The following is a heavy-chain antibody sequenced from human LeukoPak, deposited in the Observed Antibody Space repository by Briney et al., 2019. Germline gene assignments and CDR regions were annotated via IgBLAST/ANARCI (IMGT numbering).Heavy chain of an antibody. V-gene: IGHV3-73*01. CDR2: IRSKANSYAT. J-gene: IGHJ4*02. CDR1: GFTFSGSA. CDR3: TTKSNYDSSTYYRD. D-gene: IGHD3-22*01. Sequence: GGSLRLPCAASGFTFSGSAMHWVRQASGKGLEWVGRIRSKANSYATAYAASVKGRFTISRDDSKNTAYLQMNSLKTEDTAVYYCTTKSNYDSSTYYRDWGQGSLVTVSS.